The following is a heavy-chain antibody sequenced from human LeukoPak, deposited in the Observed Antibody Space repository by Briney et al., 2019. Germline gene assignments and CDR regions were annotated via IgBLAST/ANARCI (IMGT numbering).Heavy chain of an antibody. V-gene: IGHV3-7*01. CDR2: IKQDGSEK. Sequence: HPGGSLRLSCAASGFTFDVYAMHWVRQAPGKGLEWVANIKQDGSEKYYVDSVKGRFTISRDTATNSLYLQMNSLRAEDTAVYYCARRLGLTISAFDIWGQGTMVTVSS. CDR3: ARRLGLTISAFDI. J-gene: IGHJ3*02. CDR1: GFTFDVYA. D-gene: IGHD3-9*01.